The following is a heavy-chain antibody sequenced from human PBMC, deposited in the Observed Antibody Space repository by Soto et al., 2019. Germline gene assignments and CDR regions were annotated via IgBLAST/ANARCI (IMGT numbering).Heavy chain of an antibody. Sequence: GESLKISCAASGFTVSSNYMSWVRQAPGKGLEWVSVIYSGGSTYYADSVKGRFTISRDNSKNTLYLQMNSLRAEDTAVYYCARLGARNDAFDIWGQGTMVTVSS. V-gene: IGHV3-53*01. CDR2: IYSGGST. CDR3: ARLGARNDAFDI. CDR1: GFTVSSNY. D-gene: IGHD1-26*01. J-gene: IGHJ3*02.